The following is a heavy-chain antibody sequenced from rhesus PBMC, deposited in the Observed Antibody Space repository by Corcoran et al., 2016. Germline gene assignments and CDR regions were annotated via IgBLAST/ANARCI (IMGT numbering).Heavy chain of an antibody. Sequence: QLQLQESCPGLVKPSEPLSLSCAVSGASLSSNYWNWIRQPPGKGLEWIGRISGSGGSTDYNPSLKTRVTISTDTSKNKFSLKLSSVTAADTAVYYCARGSSGWYYYFDYWGQGVLVTVSS. CDR1: GASLSSNY. V-gene: IGHV4-173*01. CDR2: ISGSGGST. D-gene: IGHD6-31*01. J-gene: IGHJ4*01. CDR3: ARGSSGWYYYFDY.